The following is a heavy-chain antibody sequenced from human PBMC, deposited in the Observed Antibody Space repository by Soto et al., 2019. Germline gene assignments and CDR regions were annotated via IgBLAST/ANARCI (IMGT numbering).Heavy chain of an antibody. CDR3: AKVQGATTSFDY. D-gene: IGHD1-26*01. V-gene: IGHV3-23*01. CDR1: GFTFSSYA. Sequence: GGSLRLSCAASGFTFSSYAMSWVRQAPGKGLEWVSAISGSGGSTYYADSVKGRFTISRDNSKNALYLQMNSLRAEDTAVYYCAKVQGATTSFDYWGQGTLVTVSS. J-gene: IGHJ4*02. CDR2: ISGSGGST.